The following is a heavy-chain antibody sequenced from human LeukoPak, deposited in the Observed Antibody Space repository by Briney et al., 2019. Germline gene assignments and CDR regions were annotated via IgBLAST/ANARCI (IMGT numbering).Heavy chain of an antibody. D-gene: IGHD5-24*01. J-gene: IGHJ4*02. Sequence: SETLSLTCTVSGGSIRSSSYYWGWIRQPPGKGLEWIGSIYYSGTTYCNPSLKSRATISVDTSKNQFSLKLSSVTAADTAVYYCARDRRDGLDYWGQGTLVTVSS. CDR2: IYYSGTT. V-gene: IGHV4-39*07. CDR3: ARDRRDGLDY. CDR1: GGSIRSSSYY.